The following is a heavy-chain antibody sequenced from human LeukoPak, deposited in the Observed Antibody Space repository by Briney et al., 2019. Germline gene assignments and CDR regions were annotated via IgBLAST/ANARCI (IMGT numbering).Heavy chain of an antibody. CDR1: GFTFSSYE. D-gene: IGHD3-22*01. V-gene: IGHV3-48*03. CDR3: ARVPPYSSGYYYDY. Sequence: GGSLRPSCAASGFTFSSYEMNWVRQAPGKGLEWVSYISSGGSTIYYADSVKGRFTISRDNAKNSLYLQMNSLRAEDTAVYYCARVPPYSSGYYYDYWGQGTLVTVSS. J-gene: IGHJ4*02. CDR2: ISSGGSTI.